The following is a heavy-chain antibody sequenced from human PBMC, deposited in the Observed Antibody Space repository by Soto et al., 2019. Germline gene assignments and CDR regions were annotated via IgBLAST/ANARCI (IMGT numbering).Heavy chain of an antibody. Sequence: QVQLVESGGGVVQPGRSLTVSCAASGFTFGNFAMNWVRQAPGKGLEWVAVIAYDDSKKHYADSVKGRFTISRDISKSRLFLHMSNLRADDTAVYYCAKSAEGSTRSYFDYWGHGTLVTVSS. D-gene: IGHD2-15*01. J-gene: IGHJ4*01. CDR3: AKSAEGSTRSYFDY. CDR1: GFTFGNFA. V-gene: IGHV3-30-3*02. CDR2: IAYDDSKK.